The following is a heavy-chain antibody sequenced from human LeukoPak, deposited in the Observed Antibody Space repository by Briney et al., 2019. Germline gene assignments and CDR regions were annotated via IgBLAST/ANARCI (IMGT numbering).Heavy chain of an antibody. CDR2: INPSGGST. CDR1: GYTFTSYY. J-gene: IGHJ6*03. V-gene: IGHV1-46*01. D-gene: IGHD6-13*01. Sequence: ASVKVSCKASGYTFTSYYMHWVRQALGQGLEGMGIINPSGGSTRYAQKFQGRVTMTRDTSTSTVYMELSSLRSEDKAVFYCAKNRFFRDTAIPKTQQLVGTHYYYYYMDVWGKGTTVTVSS. CDR3: AKNRFFRDTAIPKTQQLVGTHYYYYYMDV.